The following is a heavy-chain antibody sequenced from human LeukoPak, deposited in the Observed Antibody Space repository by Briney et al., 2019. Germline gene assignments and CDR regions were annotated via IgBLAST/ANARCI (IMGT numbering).Heavy chain of an antibody. D-gene: IGHD3-22*01. V-gene: IGHV5-51*01. CDR2: IYPGDSDT. CDR3: ARLTDYYDSSGYYRNYNWFDP. CDR1: GYRFINYW. Sequence: GESLKISCKGSGYRFINYWIAWVRPMPGKGLEWMGIIYPGDSDTKYSPSFQGQVTISADKSINTAYLQWSSLTASDTAMYYCARLTDYYDSSGYYRNYNWFDPWGQGTLVTVSS. J-gene: IGHJ5*02.